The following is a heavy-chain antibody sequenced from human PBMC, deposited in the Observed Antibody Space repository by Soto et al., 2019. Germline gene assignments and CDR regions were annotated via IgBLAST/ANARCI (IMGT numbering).Heavy chain of an antibody. CDR1: GFTFSSYA. D-gene: IGHD4-17*01. J-gene: IGHJ4*02. CDR3: AKDLVTTY. V-gene: IGHV3-23*01. CDR2: ISSSSSNT. Sequence: GESLKISCAASGFTFSSYAMSWVRQAPGKGLEWVSVISSSSSNTYYADSVKGRFTISRDNSKSTLYLQMNSLRVEDTAVYYCAKDLVTTYWGQGTLVTVSS.